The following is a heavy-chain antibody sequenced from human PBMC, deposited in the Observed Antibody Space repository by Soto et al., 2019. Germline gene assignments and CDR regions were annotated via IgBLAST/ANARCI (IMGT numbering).Heavy chain of an antibody. CDR1: GGSISSYY. CDR2: IYYSGST. Sequence: SETLSLTCTVSGGSISSYYWSWIRQPPGKGLEWIGYIYYSGSTNYNPSLKSRVAISVDTSKNQFSLKLSSVTAADTAVYYCARVPHILEWFQSGFDYYMDVWGKGTTVTVSS. J-gene: IGHJ6*03. CDR3: ARVPHILEWFQSGFDYYMDV. V-gene: IGHV4-59*01. D-gene: IGHD3-3*01.